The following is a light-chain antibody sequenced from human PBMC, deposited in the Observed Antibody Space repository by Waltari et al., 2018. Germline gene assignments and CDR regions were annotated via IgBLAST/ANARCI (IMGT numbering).Light chain of an antibody. V-gene: IGLV1-47*01. CDR2: KNN. CDR1: SSNIGGNS. J-gene: IGLJ3*02. CDR3: AAWDDSLSGWV. Sequence: QSVLSQPPSASGTPGQRVNISCSGRSSNIGGNSVYWYQQLPGTAPKLLIYKNNQRPSGGPDRFSGSKSGSSVSLAISGLRSEDEADYYCAAWDDSLSGWVFGGGTKVTVL.